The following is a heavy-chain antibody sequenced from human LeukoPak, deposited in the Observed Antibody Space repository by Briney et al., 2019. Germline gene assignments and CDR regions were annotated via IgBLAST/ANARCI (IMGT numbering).Heavy chain of an antibody. CDR2: INHSGST. J-gene: IGHJ4*01. CDR1: GGSFSDYY. Sequence: SDTLSLTCAVYGGSFSDYYWNWIRQPPGKGLESIGEINHSGSTNYNPSLKSRVTMSVDTFKNQFSLTLSSVTAADTAVYYCARVQDFETRGYYLGYWGHGTLVAVSS. V-gene: IGHV4-34*01. D-gene: IGHD3-22*01. CDR3: ARVQDFETRGYYLGY.